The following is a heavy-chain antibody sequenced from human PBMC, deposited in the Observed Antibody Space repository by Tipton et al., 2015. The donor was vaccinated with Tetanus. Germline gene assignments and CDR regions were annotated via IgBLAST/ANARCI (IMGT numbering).Heavy chain of an antibody. CDR2: SWYDGTDK. Sequence: AASGFIFSSYGIHWVRQAPGKGLEWLAVSWYDGTDKYYADSVKGRFTISRDNSKNPLYLQMSSLRAEDTALYYCAREADCSGGSCFSGDFDTWGQGTQVTVSS. J-gene: IGHJ4*02. CDR3: AREADCSGGSCFSGDFDT. D-gene: IGHD2-15*01. V-gene: IGHV3-33*01. CDR1: GFIFSSYG.